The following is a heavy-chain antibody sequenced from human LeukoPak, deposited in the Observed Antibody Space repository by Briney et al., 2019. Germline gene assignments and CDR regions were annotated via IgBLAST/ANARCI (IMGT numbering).Heavy chain of an antibody. J-gene: IGHJ4*02. CDR1: GASFSSYY. CDR2: IFYNGNT. Sequence: KPSETLSLTCTVSGASFSSYYWSWLRQPPGKGLEWIAYIFYNGNTKYNPSLKSRVTISVDTSKNQFSLKLSSVTAADTAVYYCARLSKLGGYRKGFDYWGQGTLVTVSS. V-gene: IGHV4-59*12. D-gene: IGHD5-18*01. CDR3: ARLSKLGGYRKGFDY.